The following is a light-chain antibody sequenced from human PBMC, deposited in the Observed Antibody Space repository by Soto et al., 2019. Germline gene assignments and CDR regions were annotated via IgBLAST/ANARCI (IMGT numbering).Light chain of an antibody. CDR3: QHYGSSPGLT. CDR2: DAS. CDR1: QTISNR. V-gene: IGKV1-5*01. Sequence: DIQMTQSPSTLSASVGDIVTINCRASQTISNRLAWYQQKPGKAPKVLIYDASSLEGGVPSRFSGTGSATEFTLTISRLESEDSAVYYCQHYGSSPGLTFGGGTKVDIK. J-gene: IGKJ4*01.